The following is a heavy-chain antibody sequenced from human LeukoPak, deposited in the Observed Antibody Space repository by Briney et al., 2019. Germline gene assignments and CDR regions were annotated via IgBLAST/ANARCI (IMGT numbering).Heavy chain of an antibody. D-gene: IGHD4-17*01. CDR3: ARHGDYVPPYHYYGMDV. Sequence: GASVKVSCKASGGTFSSYAISWVRQAPGQGLEWMGGIIPIFGTANYAQKFQGRVTITADESTSTAYMELSSLRSEDTAVYYCARHGDYVPPYHYYGMDVWGQGTTVTVSS. CDR1: GGTFSSYA. J-gene: IGHJ6*02. CDR2: IIPIFGTA. V-gene: IGHV1-69*13.